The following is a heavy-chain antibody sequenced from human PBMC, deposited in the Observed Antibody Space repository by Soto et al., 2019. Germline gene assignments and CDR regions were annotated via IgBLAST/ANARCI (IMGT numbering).Heavy chain of an antibody. D-gene: IGHD6-19*01. Sequence: SETLSLTCTVSGGSISSYYWSWIRQPPGKGLEWIGYIYYSGSTNYNPSLKSRVTISVDTSKNQFSLKLSSVTAADTAVYYCARAGGLGAVAVDYWGQGTLVTVSS. V-gene: IGHV4-59*01. J-gene: IGHJ4*02. CDR1: GGSISSYY. CDR2: IYYSGST. CDR3: ARAGGLGAVAVDY.